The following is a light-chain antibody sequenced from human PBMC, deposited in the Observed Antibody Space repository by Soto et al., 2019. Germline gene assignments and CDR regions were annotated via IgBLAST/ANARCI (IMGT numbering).Light chain of an antibody. J-gene: IGKJ5*01. CDR3: QQLLSYPIT. CDR2: AAS. CDR1: QGISTY. Sequence: DVHLTQSPSSVSASVGDRVTITCRASQGISTYLAWYQQKPGKAPKLLIYAASTLQSGVPLSFSGSASRTSFTLTISSLQPEDFATYYCQQLLSYPITFGQGTRLEIK. V-gene: IGKV1-9*01.